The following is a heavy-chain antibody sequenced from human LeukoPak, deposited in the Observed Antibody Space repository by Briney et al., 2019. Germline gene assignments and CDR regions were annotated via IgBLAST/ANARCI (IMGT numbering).Heavy chain of an antibody. V-gene: IGHV4-28*03. CDR1: GYSITSSSW. J-gene: IGHJ4*02. CDR2: IYHSGTT. D-gene: IGHD5-12*01. Sequence: SDTLSLTCAVSGYSITSSSWWGWIRQPPGKGLEWIGYIYHSGTTYYNPSLQSRVTMSVDTSKNQFSLKLSSVTAADTAVYYCARGNPWGVATTTFDYWGQGTLVTVSS. CDR3: ARGNPWGVATTTFDY.